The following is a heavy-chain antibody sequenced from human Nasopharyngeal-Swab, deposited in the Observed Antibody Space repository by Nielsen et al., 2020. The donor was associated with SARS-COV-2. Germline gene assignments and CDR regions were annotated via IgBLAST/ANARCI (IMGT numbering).Heavy chain of an antibody. J-gene: IGHJ4*02. CDR2: ISSSGSTI. CDR1: GFTFSDYY. D-gene: IGHD3-16*02. CDR3: ARGVITFGGVIVPFDY. Sequence: GESLKISCAASGFTFSDYYMSWIRQAPGKGLEWVSYISSSGSTIYYADSVKGRFTISRDNVKNSLYLQMNSLRAEDTAVYYCARGVITFGGVIVPFDYWGQGTLVTVSS. V-gene: IGHV3-11*01.